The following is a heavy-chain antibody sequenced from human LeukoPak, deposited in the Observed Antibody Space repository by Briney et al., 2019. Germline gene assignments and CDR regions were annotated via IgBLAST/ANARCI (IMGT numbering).Heavy chain of an antibody. CDR2: INWSGVTI. CDR1: GFNFDDYD. CDR3: ARDKLYDVTGYYAPYAVPSFDP. V-gene: IGHV3-20*04. J-gene: IGHJ5*02. Sequence: GGSLRLSCTGSGFNFDDYDMSWVRQIPGKGLEWVSGINWSGVTIHYADAVKGRFTISRDNAKSSLYLQMNSLKVEDTAFYYCARDKLYDVTGYYAPYAVPSFDPWGQGTLVTVSS. D-gene: IGHD3-22*01.